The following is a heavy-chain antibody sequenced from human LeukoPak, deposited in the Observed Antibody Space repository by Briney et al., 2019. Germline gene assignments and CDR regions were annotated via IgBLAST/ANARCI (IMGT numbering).Heavy chain of an antibody. CDR3: ARGSDMAASGVFDY. D-gene: IGHD5-24*01. J-gene: IGHJ4*02. V-gene: IGHV4-34*01. CDR2: INHSGST. CDR1: GGSFSGYY. Sequence: SETLSLTCAVYGGSFSGYYWSWIRQPPGKGLEWIGEINHSGSTNYNPSLKSRVTISVDTSKNQFSLKLSSVTAADTAVYYCARGSDMAASGVFDYWGQGTLVTVSS.